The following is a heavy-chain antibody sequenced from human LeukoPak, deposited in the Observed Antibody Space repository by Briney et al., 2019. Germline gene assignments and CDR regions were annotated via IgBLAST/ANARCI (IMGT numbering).Heavy chain of an antibody. D-gene: IGHD3-3*01. Sequence: ASVKVSCTASGYTFTSYGISWVRQAPGQGLEWMGWISAYNGNTNYAQKLQGRVTMTTDTSTSTAYMELRSLRSDDTAVYYCARVFYDFWSGYRSPFDYWGQGTLVTVSS. CDR1: GYTFTSYG. CDR2: ISAYNGNT. V-gene: IGHV1-18*01. CDR3: ARVFYDFWSGYRSPFDY. J-gene: IGHJ4*02.